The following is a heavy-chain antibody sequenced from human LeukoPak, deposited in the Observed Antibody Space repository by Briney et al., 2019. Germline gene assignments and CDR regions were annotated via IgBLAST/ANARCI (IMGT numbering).Heavy chain of an antibody. CDR3: ARAYSSSWYWFDP. J-gene: IGHJ5*02. V-gene: IGHV4-59*01. D-gene: IGHD6-13*01. CDR1: GGSISSYY. Sequence: SETLSLTCTVSGGSISSYYWSWIRQPPGKGLEWIGYIYYTGSTNYNPSLKSRVTMSVDTSKNQFSLKLRSVTAADTAVYYCARAYSSSWYWFDPWGQGTLVTVSS. CDR2: IYYTGST.